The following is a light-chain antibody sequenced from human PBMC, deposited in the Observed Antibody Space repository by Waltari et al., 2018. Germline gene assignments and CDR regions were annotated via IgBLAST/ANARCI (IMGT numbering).Light chain of an antibody. Sequence: QSALTQPASVSGSPGQAIIISCTGSGNDLGGYDYTSWYQQDPGKAPRLIIYDVYNRPSGVSNRFSGSKSDNTASLTISGLQAEDDSIFYCSSYTSSGVVFGGGTKVTVL. CDR2: DVY. V-gene: IGLV2-14*03. J-gene: IGLJ2*01. CDR3: SSYTSSGVV. CDR1: GNDLGGYDY.